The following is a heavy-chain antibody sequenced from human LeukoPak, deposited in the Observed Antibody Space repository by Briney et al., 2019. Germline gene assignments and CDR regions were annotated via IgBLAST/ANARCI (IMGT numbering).Heavy chain of an antibody. J-gene: IGHJ4*02. CDR3: LAGGGY. Sequence: PGGSLRLSCAASGLTFARLWMNWVRQAPGEGLEWVANINPGGSETYYVDSVKGRFTVSRDNARNSLYLQMNWLRGEDTAVYYCLAGGGYWGQGTLVSVSS. CDR2: INPGGSET. CDR1: GLTFARLW. D-gene: IGHD3-16*01. V-gene: IGHV3-7*01.